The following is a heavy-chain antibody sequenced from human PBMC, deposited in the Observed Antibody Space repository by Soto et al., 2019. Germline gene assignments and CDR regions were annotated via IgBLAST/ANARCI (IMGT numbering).Heavy chain of an antibody. J-gene: IGHJ3*01. CDR3: ARDRVMIAATVGGESFDV. CDR1: GYTFTDYY. D-gene: IGHD2-15*01. Sequence: QVQLVQSGAEVRKPGASVKVSCRPSGYTFTDYYIHWVRQAPGQGLEWMGWINPHNGGTNYEWRFQGWVTMTRDTAIGAAYLELNRLTSDATAIYYCARDRVMIAATVGGESFDVWGPGTLVTVSS. V-gene: IGHV1-2*04. CDR2: INPHNGGT.